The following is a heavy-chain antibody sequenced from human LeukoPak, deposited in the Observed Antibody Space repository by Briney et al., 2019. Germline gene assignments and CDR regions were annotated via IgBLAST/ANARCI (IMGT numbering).Heavy chain of an antibody. CDR2: INHSGGT. CDR1: GGSINSRSYY. V-gene: IGHV4-39*07. J-gene: IGHJ5*02. Sequence: SETLSLTCTVSGGSINSRSYYWGRIRQPPGKGLEWIGDINHSGGTHYNPSLTSRVTISVDPSKNQFSLNLTSVTAADTAVYYCAPPPYETNGYSVAWGQGTLVTVSS. CDR3: APPPYETNGYSVA. D-gene: IGHD3-22*01.